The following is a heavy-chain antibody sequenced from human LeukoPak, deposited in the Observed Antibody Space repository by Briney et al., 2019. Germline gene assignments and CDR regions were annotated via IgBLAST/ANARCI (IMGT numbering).Heavy chain of an antibody. Sequence: GGSLRLSCAASGFTFSSYGMHWVRQAPGKGLEWVSGISGSGDTTYYADSVKGRFTTSRDNSRNTVDLHMNNLRVEDTAKYYCAMGPDTALVKNYYMDVWGTGTTVTISS. CDR3: AMGPDTALVKNYYMDV. J-gene: IGHJ6*03. CDR1: GFTFSSYG. V-gene: IGHV3-23*01. D-gene: IGHD5-18*01. CDR2: ISGSGDTT.